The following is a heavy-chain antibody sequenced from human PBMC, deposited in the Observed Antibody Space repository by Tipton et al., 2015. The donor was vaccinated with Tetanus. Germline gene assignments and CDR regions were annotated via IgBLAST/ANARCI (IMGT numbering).Heavy chain of an antibody. V-gene: IGHV3-23*01. J-gene: IGHJ4*02. CDR2: ISGSGGST. Sequence: SLRLSCAASGFTFSSYAMSWVRQAPGKGLEWVSAISGSGGSTYYADSVKGRFTISRDNSKNTLYLQMNSLRAEDTAVYYCAKDPVPYYSNYDGQLFYWGQGTLVTVSS. D-gene: IGHD4-11*01. CDR3: AKDPVPYYSNYDGQLFY. CDR1: GFTFSSYA.